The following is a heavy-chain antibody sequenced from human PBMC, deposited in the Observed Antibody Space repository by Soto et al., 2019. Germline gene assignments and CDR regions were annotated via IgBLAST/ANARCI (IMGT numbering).Heavy chain of an antibody. Sequence: SETLSLTCTVSGGSVSSGSYYWSWIRQPPGKGLEWIGYIYYSGSTNYNPSLKSRVTISVDTSKNQFSLKLSSVTAADTAVYYCARVRGPMDVWGQGTTVTVSS. V-gene: IGHV4-61*01. CDR1: GGSVSSGSYY. J-gene: IGHJ6*02. CDR2: IYYSGST. D-gene: IGHD2-21*01. CDR3: ARVRGPMDV.